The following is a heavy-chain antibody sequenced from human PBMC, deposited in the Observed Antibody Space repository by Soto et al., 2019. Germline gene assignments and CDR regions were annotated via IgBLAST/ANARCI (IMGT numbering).Heavy chain of an antibody. V-gene: IGHV2-5*02. CDR1: GFSLTTSGVG. J-gene: IGHJ4*02. CDR3: AHRGYMYGNWDHGYFDY. CDR2: IYWDDDK. Sequence: QITLKESGPTRVKPTQTLALICTFSGFSLTTSGVGVGWIRKTPGKALEWLAVIYWDDDKRYSPSLKSRLTITKDTSKNQVVLTMAYMDPADTGTYFCAHRGYMYGNWDHGYFDYWAQGTLVTVSS. D-gene: IGHD5-18*01.